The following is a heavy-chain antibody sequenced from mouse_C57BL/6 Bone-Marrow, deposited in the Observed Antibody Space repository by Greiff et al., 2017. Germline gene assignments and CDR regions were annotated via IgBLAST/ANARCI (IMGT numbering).Heavy chain of an antibody. D-gene: IGHD1-1*01. Sequence: EVQLVESGGGLVKPGGSLKLSCAASGFTFSSYAMSWVRQTPEKRLEWVATISDGGSYTYYPGNVKGRFTISRDTAKNNLYLQMSHLKSEDTAMYYCAREGYYGEDYWGQGTTLTVSS. J-gene: IGHJ2*01. CDR3: AREGYYGEDY. CDR1: GFTFSSYA. V-gene: IGHV5-4*01. CDR2: ISDGGSYT.